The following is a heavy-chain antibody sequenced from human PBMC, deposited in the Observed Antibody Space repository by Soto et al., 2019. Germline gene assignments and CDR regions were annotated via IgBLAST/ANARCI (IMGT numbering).Heavy chain of an antibody. V-gene: IGHV4-59*01. J-gene: IGHJ4*02. Sequence: SETLSLTCTVSGGSISSYYWSWIRQPPGKGLEWIGYIYYSGSTNYNPSLKSRVTISVDTSKNQFSLKLSSVTAADTAVYYCAGSWGYSYGSGVRNFDYWGQGTLVTVSS. D-gene: IGHD5-18*01. CDR2: IYYSGST. CDR3: AGSWGYSYGSGVRNFDY. CDR1: GGSISSYY.